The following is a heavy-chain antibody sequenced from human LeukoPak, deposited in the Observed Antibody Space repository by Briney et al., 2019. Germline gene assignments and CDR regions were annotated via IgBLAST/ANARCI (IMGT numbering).Heavy chain of an antibody. V-gene: IGHV1-46*01. J-gene: IGHJ5*02. CDR3: TAELENWFDP. D-gene: IGHD1-1*01. Sequence: ASVKVSCKASGYTFTSYYMHWVRQAPGQGLEWMGIINPSGGSTSYAQKFQGRVTMTRDTSTSTAYMELSSLRSEDTAVYYCTAELENWFDPWGQGTLVTVSS. CDR1: GYTFTSYY. CDR2: INPSGGST.